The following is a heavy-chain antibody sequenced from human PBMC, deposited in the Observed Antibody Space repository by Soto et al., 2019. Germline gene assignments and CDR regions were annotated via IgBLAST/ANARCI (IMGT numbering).Heavy chain of an antibody. V-gene: IGHV4-4*02. CDR3: ARDKITGLFDY. CDR1: GGSMRSNNR. D-gene: IGHD2-8*02. J-gene: IGHJ4*02. Sequence: SETLSLTCAVSGGSMRSNNRWSWVRQPPGKGLEWIGENFHSGSTNYNPSLKTRVTISVDTSKNQFSLKLTSVTAADTAVYYCARDKITGLFDYWGQGTLVTVSS. CDR2: NFHSGST.